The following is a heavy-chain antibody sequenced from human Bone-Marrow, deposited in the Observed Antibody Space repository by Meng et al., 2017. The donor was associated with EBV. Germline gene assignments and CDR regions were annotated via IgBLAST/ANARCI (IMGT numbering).Heavy chain of an antibody. Sequence: GQVQQWGAGLLKPSGTLSLTWAVYGGSFSGYYWSWIRQPPGKGLEWIGEINHSGSTNYNPSLKSRVTISVDTSKNQFSLKLSSVTAADTAVYYCARRSPTGTFDYWGQGTLVTVAS. CDR3: ARRSPTGTFDY. J-gene: IGHJ4*02. D-gene: IGHD1/OR15-1a*01. CDR2: INHSGST. V-gene: IGHV4-34*01. CDR1: GGSFSGYY.